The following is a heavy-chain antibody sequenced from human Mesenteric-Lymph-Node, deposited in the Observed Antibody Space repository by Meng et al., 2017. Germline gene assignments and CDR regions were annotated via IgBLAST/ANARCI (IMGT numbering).Heavy chain of an antibody. CDR2: MNPNSGNT. J-gene: IGHJ5*02. Sequence: ASVKVSCKASGYTFTSYDINWVRQATGQGLEWMGWMNPNSGNTGYAQKFQGRVTITADKSTSTAYMELSSLRSEDTAVYYCARDTATTMFDPWGQGTLVTVSS. CDR3: ARDTATTMFDP. D-gene: IGHD2-15*01. CDR1: GYTFTSYD. V-gene: IGHV1-8*03.